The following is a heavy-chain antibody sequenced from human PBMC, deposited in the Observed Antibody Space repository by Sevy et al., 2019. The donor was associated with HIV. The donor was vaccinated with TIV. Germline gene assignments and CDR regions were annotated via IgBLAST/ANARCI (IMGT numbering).Heavy chain of an antibody. Sequence: SETLSLTCTVSADSVSSSTHYWGWIRQPPGKGLEWIGSIFYSGRTYYNPSVKSRVTITVDTYKNHFSLKLPSVTAADTDVYFCARINGSSPDTEYYFDYWGQGILVTVSS. V-gene: IGHV4-39*02. CDR2: IFYSGRT. J-gene: IGHJ4*02. CDR3: ARINGSSPDTEYYFDY. D-gene: IGHD6-6*01. CDR1: ADSVSSSTHY.